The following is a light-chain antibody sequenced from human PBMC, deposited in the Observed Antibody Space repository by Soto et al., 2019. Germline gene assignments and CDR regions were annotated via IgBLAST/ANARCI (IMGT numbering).Light chain of an antibody. Sequence: QSALTQPASVSGSPGQSITISCTGTSSDVGGYNYVSWYQQHLGKAPKLMSYEVSNRPSGVSNRFSGSKSGNTASLTISGLQAEDEADYYCSSYTSSSTLVVFGGGTKVTVL. J-gene: IGLJ2*01. V-gene: IGLV2-14*01. CDR1: SSDVGGYNY. CDR3: SSYTSSSTLVV. CDR2: EVS.